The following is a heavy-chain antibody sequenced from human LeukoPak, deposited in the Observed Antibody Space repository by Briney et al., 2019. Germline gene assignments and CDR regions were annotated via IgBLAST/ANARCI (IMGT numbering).Heavy chain of an antibody. CDR1: DDDIRMYNW. J-gene: IGHJ4*02. CDR2: MSRAGYS. Sequence: SETLSLTCDVSDDDIRMYNWWSWVRQSPGKGLEWIGEMSRAGYSNFNPSPKSRATISIDTSGSAVSLTLRSVTAADTAVYFCATRNADSFYFDYWGRGTLVTVSS. D-gene: IGHD4-17*01. CDR3: ATRNADSFYFDY. V-gene: IGHV4/OR15-8*02.